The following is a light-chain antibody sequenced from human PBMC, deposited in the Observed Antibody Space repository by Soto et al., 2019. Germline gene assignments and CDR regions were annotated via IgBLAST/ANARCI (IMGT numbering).Light chain of an antibody. CDR3: KQSFTTRT. V-gene: IGKV1-39*01. CDR1: QIIRNY. CDR2: AAS. Sequence: DIHMTQSPSSLSASVGDTVTITCRASQIIRNYLNWYQHQPGRATKVLISAASSLRSGVQSRLSGSGSGTDSTLTIRGLQPEDFATYYCKQSFTTRTFGQGTKVDIK. J-gene: IGKJ1*01.